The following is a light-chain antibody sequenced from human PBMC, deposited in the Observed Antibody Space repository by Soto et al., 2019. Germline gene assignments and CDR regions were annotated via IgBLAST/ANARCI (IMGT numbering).Light chain of an antibody. CDR1: QSVTNP. Sequence: EIVLTQSPATLSMCPGERGTISCRASQSVTNPLAWYQHKPGQAPRLLISYASRGATGIPARFSGSGSGTDFTLTITRLEPEDSAVYFCQQYTGPPTTFGQGTRLEIK. CDR3: QQYTGPPTT. V-gene: IGKV3-20*01. J-gene: IGKJ5*01. CDR2: YAS.